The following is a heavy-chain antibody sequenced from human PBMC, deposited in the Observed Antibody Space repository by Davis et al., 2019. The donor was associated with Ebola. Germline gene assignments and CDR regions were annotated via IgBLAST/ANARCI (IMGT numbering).Heavy chain of an antibody. V-gene: IGHV4-59*01. CDR3: ARGGFWGNWFDP. D-gene: IGHD3-16*01. Sequence: SETLSLTCTVPGGSISSYYWSWIRQPPGKGLEWIGYIYYSGSTNYNPSLKSRVTISVDTSKNQFSLKLSSVTAADTAVYYCARGGFWGNWFDPWGQGTLVTVSS. CDR2: IYYSGST. CDR1: GGSISSYY. J-gene: IGHJ5*02.